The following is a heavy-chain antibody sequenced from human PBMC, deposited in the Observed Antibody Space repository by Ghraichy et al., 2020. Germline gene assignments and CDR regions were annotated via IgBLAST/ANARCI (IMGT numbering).Heavy chain of an antibody. CDR2: IYYRGLT. CDR1: GGSISNFSYY. V-gene: IGHV4-39*01. D-gene: IGHD5-12*01. Sequence: SETLSLTCIVSGGSISNFSYYWGWIRQPPGKGLEWIGSIYYRGLTYYNPSLKSRVTVSVDTSKNQFSLKLSSVTAADTAVYYCARLPVATTTIDFWGQGTLVTVSS. J-gene: IGHJ4*02. CDR3: ARLPVATTTIDF.